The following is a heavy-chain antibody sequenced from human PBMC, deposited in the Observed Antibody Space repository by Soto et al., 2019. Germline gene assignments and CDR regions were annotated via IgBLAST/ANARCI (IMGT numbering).Heavy chain of an antibody. CDR1: GYTFTGYY. V-gene: IGHV1-2*04. D-gene: IGHD6-13*01. CDR3: ARDPSTGAAAGENYYYYGMDV. CDR2: INPNSGGT. J-gene: IGHJ6*02. Sequence: QVHLVQSGAEVKKPGASVKVSCKASGYTFTGYYMHWVRQAPGQGLEWMGWINPNSGGTNYAQKFQGWVTMTRDTSISTAYMELSRLRSDDTAVYYCARDPSTGAAAGENYYYYGMDVWGQGTTVTVSS.